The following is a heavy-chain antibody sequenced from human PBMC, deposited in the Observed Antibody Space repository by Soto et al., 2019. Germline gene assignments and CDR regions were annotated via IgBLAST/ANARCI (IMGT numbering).Heavy chain of an antibody. J-gene: IGHJ4*02. Sequence: EVQLLESGGGLVQPGGSLRLSCAASGFTFSSYAMSWVRQAPGKGLEWVSEISGSYATNYADSVKGRFTISRDNSKNTLYLQLNSLRAEDTAIYYCAKGRIAVAGLFDYWGQGTLVTVSS. CDR1: GFTFSSYA. CDR3: AKGRIAVAGLFDY. V-gene: IGHV3-23*01. D-gene: IGHD6-19*01. CDR2: ISGSYAT.